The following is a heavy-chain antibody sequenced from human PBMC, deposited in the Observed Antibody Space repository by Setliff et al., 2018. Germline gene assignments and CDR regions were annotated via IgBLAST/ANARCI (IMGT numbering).Heavy chain of an antibody. CDR3: ARDPASPAAAGGWFDP. Sequence: SETLSLTCAVSGGPTIGYYWTWIRQAPGKGLEWIGYIHPWGGSSESTNYSPSLKSRITISLDKSKSQFSLKLTSVTAADTAVYYCARDPASPAAAGGWFDPWGQGTLVTVSS. CDR2: IHPWGGSSEST. V-gene: IGHV4-4*08. CDR1: GGPTIGYY. J-gene: IGHJ5*02. D-gene: IGHD6-13*01.